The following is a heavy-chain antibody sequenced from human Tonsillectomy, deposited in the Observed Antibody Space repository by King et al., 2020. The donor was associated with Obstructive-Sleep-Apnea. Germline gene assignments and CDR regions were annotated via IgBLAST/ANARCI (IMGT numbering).Heavy chain of an antibody. J-gene: IGHJ4*02. CDR3: ARDFHFHYYGSGSSPQPIDY. V-gene: IGHV3-21*01. Sequence: VQLVESGGGLVKPGGSLRLSCAASGFTFSSYSMNWVRQAPGKGLEWVSSISSSSSYIYYADSVRGRFTISRDNAKNSLYLQMNSLRAEDTAVYYCARDFHFHYYGSGSSPQPIDYWGQGTLVTVSS. CDR1: GFTFSSYS. D-gene: IGHD3-10*01. CDR2: ISSSSSYI.